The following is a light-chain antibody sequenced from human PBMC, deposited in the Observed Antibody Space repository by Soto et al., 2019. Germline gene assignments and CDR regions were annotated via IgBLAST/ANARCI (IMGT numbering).Light chain of an antibody. CDR2: AAS. V-gene: IGKV1-6*01. Sequence: IQLSHSPSTLPASLGDRFEIICRASQSIDRWLAWYQQKPGKAPKLLIYAASSLQSGVPSRFSGSGSGTDFTLTISSLQPEDFATYYCLQDYNYPFGQGTKVDIK. CDR3: LQDYNYP. J-gene: IGKJ1*01. CDR1: QSIDRW.